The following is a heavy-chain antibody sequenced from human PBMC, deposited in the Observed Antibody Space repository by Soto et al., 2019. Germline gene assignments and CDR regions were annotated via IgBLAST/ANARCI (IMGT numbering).Heavy chain of an antibody. V-gene: IGHV4-30-4*01. CDR2: IYYSGST. CDR1: GGSISSDDYY. D-gene: IGHD5-12*01. Sequence: SETLSLTCTVSGGSISSDDYYWSWIRQPPGKGLEWIGYIYYSGSTYYNPSLKSRVTISVDTSKNQFPLKLSSVTAAETAVYYCARDRNSGYDYVYWGQGTLVTVSS. CDR3: ARDRNSGYDYVY. J-gene: IGHJ4*02.